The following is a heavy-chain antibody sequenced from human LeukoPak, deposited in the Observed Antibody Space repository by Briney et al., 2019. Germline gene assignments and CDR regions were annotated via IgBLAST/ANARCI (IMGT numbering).Heavy chain of an antibody. CDR3: ARDRDDYGDYFDAFDI. CDR2: INAGSSII. CDR1: GFTFSTCN. V-gene: IGHV3-48*04. D-gene: IGHD4-17*01. Sequence: GGSLRLSCVASGFTFSTCNMNWVRQAPGRRLEWVPYINAGSSIIFYSGSVKGRFTISRDNAKNSLYLQMNSLRAEDTAVYFCARDRDDYGDYFDAFDIWGQGTVVTVSS. J-gene: IGHJ3*02.